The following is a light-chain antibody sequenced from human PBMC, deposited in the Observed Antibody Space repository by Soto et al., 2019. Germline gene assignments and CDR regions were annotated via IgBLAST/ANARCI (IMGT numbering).Light chain of an antibody. Sequence: QSVLTQPASVSGSPGQSITISCTGSNSDIGGYNSVSWYQQHPGKAPKLLIFGVTNRPSGVSDRFSGSKSGNTASLTISALKAEYEADYYFTSYTSVTIVVFGGGTKVTVL. J-gene: IGLJ2*01. CDR1: NSDIGGYNS. CDR3: TSYTSVTIVV. CDR2: GVT. V-gene: IGLV2-14*01.